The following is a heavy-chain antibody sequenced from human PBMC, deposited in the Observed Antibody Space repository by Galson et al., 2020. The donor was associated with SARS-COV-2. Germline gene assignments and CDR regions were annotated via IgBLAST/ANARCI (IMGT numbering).Heavy chain of an antibody. V-gene: IGHV4-39*01. J-gene: IGHJ4*02. D-gene: IGHD6-19*01. CDR1: GGTISSSNNY. CDR2: INYTENT. Sequence: SETLSLTCRVSGGTISSSNNYWGWKRQPPGKGLEWIGSINYTENTYYNPSLKSRVTISVDTSKNQFSLYLNSVTASDTAVYYCVRRLSRSGWYRQYYFDYWGQGVLVTVSS. CDR3: VRRLSRSGWYRQYYFDY.